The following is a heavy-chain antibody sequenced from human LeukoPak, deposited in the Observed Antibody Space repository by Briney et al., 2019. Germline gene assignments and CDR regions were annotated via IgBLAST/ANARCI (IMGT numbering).Heavy chain of an antibody. J-gene: IGHJ4*02. CDR2: ISYDDGSNK. CDR3: ARESGGNTPYYFDY. D-gene: IGHD2-2*02. Sequence: PGGSLRLSCAASGFTFSSYASHWVRQAPGKGLEWVAVISYDDGSNKYYADSVKGRFTISRDNSKNTLYLQMNSLRTEDTAVYYCARESGGNTPYYFDYWGQGTLVTVSS. CDR1: GFTFSSYA. V-gene: IGHV3-30*04.